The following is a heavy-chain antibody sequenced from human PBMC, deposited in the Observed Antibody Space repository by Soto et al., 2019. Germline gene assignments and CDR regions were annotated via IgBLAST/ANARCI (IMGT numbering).Heavy chain of an antibody. CDR1: GGSISSGGYY. Sequence: PSETLSLTCTVCGGSISSGGYYWSWIRQHPXKGLEYIGYIYHSGSTYYKPSLKSRVTISVDTSKNQFSLKLTSVTAADTAVYYCARVRQWPVAPYYYYVMDVWGQGTAVTVSS. CDR2: IYHSGST. CDR3: ARVRQWPVAPYYYYVMDV. D-gene: IGHD6-19*01. J-gene: IGHJ6*02. V-gene: IGHV4-31*03.